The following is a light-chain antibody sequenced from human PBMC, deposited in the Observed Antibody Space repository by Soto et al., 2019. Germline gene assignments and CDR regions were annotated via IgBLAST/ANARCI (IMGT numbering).Light chain of an antibody. CDR1: SSNIGSET. CDR3: ATWDDSLKRVV. CDR2: LNN. Sequence: QSVLTQPPSASGTPGQRVTISCSGSSSNIGSETVNWYQHLPGTAPKLLIYLNNQRPSGVPDRFSGPKSDTSASLAISGLQSEDEADYYCATWDDSLKRVVFGGGTKLTVL. V-gene: IGLV1-44*01. J-gene: IGLJ2*01.